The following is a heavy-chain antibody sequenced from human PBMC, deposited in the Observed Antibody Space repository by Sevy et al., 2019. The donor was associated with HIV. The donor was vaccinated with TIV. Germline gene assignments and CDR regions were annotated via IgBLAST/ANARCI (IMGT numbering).Heavy chain of an antibody. D-gene: IGHD4-17*01. J-gene: IGHJ6*02. CDR2: INHSGST. CDR1: GGSFSGYY. Sequence: SETLSLTCAVYGGSFSGYYWSWIRQPPGKGLEWIGEINHSGSTNYNPSLKSRVSISLDTSKNQFSLKLSSVTAADTAVYYCARASVGDYVSYYYYGMDVWGQVTTVTVSS. CDR3: ARASVGDYVSYYYYGMDV. V-gene: IGHV4-34*01.